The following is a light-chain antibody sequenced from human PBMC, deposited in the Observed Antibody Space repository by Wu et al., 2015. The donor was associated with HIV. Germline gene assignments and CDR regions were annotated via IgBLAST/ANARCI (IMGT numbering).Light chain of an antibody. CDR2: GAS. CDR3: QQYNGWVLT. V-gene: IGKV3-20*01. CDR1: QTVTSGY. J-gene: IGKJ4*01. Sequence: EVVLTQSPGTLSLSPGERATLSCRSSQTVTSGYLAWYQQKPGQAPRLLIYGASTRATGIPARFSGSGFGTDFTLTISSLQSEDCAVYYCQQYNGWVLTFGG.